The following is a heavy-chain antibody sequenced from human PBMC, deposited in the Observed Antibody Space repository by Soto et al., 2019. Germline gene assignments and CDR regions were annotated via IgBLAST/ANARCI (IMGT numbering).Heavy chain of an antibody. V-gene: IGHV1-69*13. Sequence: ASVKVSRKASGGTFSSYAISWVRQAPGQGLEWMGEIIPIFGTANYAQKFQGRVTITADESTSTAYMELSSLRSEETAVYYCAFVLCPVTVYSPYCFLPWGQGPLVSVS. CDR1: GGTFSSYA. CDR3: AFVLCPVTVYSPYCFLP. CDR2: IIPIFGTA. J-gene: IGHJ5*02. D-gene: IGHD3-9*01.